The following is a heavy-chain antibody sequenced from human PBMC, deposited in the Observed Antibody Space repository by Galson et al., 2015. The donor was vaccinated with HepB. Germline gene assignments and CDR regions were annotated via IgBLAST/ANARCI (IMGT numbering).Heavy chain of an antibody. Sequence: SLRLSCAASGFTVSSNYMSWVRQAPGKGLEWVSVIYSGGSTYYADSVKGRFTISRDNSKNTLYLQMNSLRAEDTAVYYCARFLAARPQYYFDYWGQGTLVTVSS. V-gene: IGHV3-53*01. D-gene: IGHD6-6*01. J-gene: IGHJ4*02. CDR3: ARFLAARPQYYFDY. CDR2: IYSGGST. CDR1: GFTVSSNY.